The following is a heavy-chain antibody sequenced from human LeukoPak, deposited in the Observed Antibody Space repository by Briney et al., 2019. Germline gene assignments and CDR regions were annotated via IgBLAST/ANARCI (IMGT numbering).Heavy chain of an antibody. D-gene: IGHD2-21*02. V-gene: IGHV4-31*03. J-gene: IGHJ4*02. CDR3: ARQLLAYCGGDCSD. CDR2: IYYSGTT. CDR1: GGSIRSGDFY. Sequence: PSETLSLTCTVSGGSIRSGDFYWRWIRQHPGKGLEWIGYIYYSGTTYYSPYLKSRVTISLDTSKNQFSLKLSSVTAADTAVYYCARQLLAYCGGDCSDWGQGTLVTVSS.